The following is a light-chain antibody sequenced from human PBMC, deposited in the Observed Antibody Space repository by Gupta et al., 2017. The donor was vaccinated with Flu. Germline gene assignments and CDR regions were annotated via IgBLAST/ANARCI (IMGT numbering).Light chain of an antibody. CDR2: DAS. CDR1: QSVNIY. V-gene: IGKV3-11*01. CDR3: QQRSGSPMLT. J-gene: IGKJ2*01. Sequence: EIVFTQSPATLSLSPGDRAILSCRASQSVNIYLAWYQQKPGQPPRLLMFDASKRAAGIPDRFSGSGSGTDFTLTISTLEPEDFAVYYCQQRSGSPMLTFGQGTKLEI.